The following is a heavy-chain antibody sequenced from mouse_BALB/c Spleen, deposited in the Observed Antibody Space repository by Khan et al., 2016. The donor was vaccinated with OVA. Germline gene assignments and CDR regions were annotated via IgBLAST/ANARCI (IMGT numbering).Heavy chain of an antibody. V-gene: IGHV1-4*01. CDR3: GRDGAYHRNDGWIAY. Sequence: QVQLKQSGAELARPGASVKMSCKASGYTFTSYTIHWIKKRPGQGLEWIGYINPSNGYTNYNQKFKDKATLTIDKSSTTAYLQLSSRTSDDSAVYNCGRDGAYHRNDGWIAYWGQGTLVTVAA. J-gene: IGHJ3*01. D-gene: IGHD2-14*01. CDR1: GYTFTSYT. CDR2: INPSNGYT.